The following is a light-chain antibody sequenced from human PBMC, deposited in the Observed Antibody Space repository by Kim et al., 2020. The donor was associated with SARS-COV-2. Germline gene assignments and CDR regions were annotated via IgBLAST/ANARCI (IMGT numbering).Light chain of an antibody. V-gene: IGLV3-19*01. CDR1: SLRSYY. J-gene: IGLJ2*01. CDR2: GKN. CDR3: NSRDSSGNHLDRVV. Sequence: SSELTQDPAVSVALGQTVRITCQGDSLRSYYASWYQQKPGQAPVLVIYGKNNRPSGIPDRFSGSSSGNTASLTITGAQAEDEADYYCNSRDSSGNHLDRVVFGGGTKLTVL.